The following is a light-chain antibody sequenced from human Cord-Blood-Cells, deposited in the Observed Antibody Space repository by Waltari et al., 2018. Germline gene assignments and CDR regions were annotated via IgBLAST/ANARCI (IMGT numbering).Light chain of an antibody. J-gene: IGLJ3*02. Sequence: QAVVTQEPSSTVSPGGPVTLTRGPRTGPVTRGPYTHWFQQKPGQAPRTLIYDTSNKHSWTPARFSGSLLGGKAALTLSGAQPEDEAEYYCLLSYSGAWVFGGGTKLTVL. CDR1: TGPVTRGPY. V-gene: IGLV7-46*01. CDR3: LLSYSGAWV. CDR2: DTS.